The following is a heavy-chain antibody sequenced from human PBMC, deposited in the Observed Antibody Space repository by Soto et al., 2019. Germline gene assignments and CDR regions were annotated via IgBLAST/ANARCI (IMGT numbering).Heavy chain of an antibody. D-gene: IGHD2-15*01. V-gene: IGHV3-23*01. CDR3: AKRGYCSGDRCHWFFDY. CDR1: GLTFSSYA. Sequence: HPGGSLRLSCAASGLTFSSYAMSWVRRAPGKGLKWVSAISVSGNTTYYADSVKGRFTISRDISKNTLYLQMNSLRAEDTAVYYCAKRGYCSGDRCHWFFDYWGPGTLVTVSS. CDR2: ISVSGNTT. J-gene: IGHJ4*02.